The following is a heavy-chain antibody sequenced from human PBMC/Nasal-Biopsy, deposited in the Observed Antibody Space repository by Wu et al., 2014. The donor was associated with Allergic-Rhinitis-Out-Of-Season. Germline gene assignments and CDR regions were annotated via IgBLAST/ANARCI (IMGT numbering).Heavy chain of an antibody. J-gene: IGHJ3*02. Sequence: TLSLTCTVSGYSISSGYYWGWIRQTPGKGPEWIGSIYYSGTTYYNPSLKNRATISEDTSKKQFSLKLTSVTAADTAVYYCWTVVVNNRLASFDNWGQGTMVIVSS. V-gene: IGHV4-38-2*02. CDR3: WTVVVNNRLASFDN. D-gene: IGHD3-22*01. CDR1: GYSISSGYY. CDR2: IYYSGTT.